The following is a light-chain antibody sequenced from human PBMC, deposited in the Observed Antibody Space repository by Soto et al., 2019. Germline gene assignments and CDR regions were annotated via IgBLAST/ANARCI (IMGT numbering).Light chain of an antibody. J-gene: IGKJ1*01. Sequence: DIQMTQSPSSLSASVGDRVTITCRASQSISSYLNWYQQKPGKAPKLMIYAASSLQSGVPSRFSGRGSGTDFTLTIRSLQPEDVATYYCQQSCSTPWTFGQGTKVEIK. CDR2: AAS. CDR1: QSISSY. V-gene: IGKV1-39*01. CDR3: QQSCSTPWT.